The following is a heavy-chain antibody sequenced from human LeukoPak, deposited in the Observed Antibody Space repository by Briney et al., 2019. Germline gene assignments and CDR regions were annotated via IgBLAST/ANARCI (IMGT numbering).Heavy chain of an antibody. CDR1: GFTFSSYS. CDR3: VRDIYSADYGDN. V-gene: IGHV3-21*01. CDR2: ISSSSSYI. Sequence: GGSLRLSCAASGFTFSSYSMNWVRQAPGKGLEWVSSISSSSSYIYYADSVKGRFTISRDNAKSSLYLQMNSLRAEDTAVYYCVRDIYSADYGDNWGQGTLVTVSS. J-gene: IGHJ4*02. D-gene: IGHD3-10*02.